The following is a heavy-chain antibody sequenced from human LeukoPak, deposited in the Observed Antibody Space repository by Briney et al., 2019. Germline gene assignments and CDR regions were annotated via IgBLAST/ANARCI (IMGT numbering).Heavy chain of an antibody. Sequence: SETLSLTCAVYGGSFSDYYWSWIRQPPGKGLEWIGEINHSGSTNYNPSLKSRVTISVDTSKNQFSLKLSSVTAADTAVYYCARTRRYYYDSSGYHYWGQGTLVTVSS. D-gene: IGHD3-22*01. CDR2: INHSGST. CDR1: GGSFSDYY. V-gene: IGHV4-34*01. CDR3: ARTRRYYYDSSGYHY. J-gene: IGHJ4*02.